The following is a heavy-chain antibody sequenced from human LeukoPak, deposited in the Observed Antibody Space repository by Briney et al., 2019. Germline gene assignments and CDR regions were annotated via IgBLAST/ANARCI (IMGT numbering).Heavy chain of an antibody. CDR3: ARKGVGWATCMDV. CDR2: INHGGST. Sequence: SETLSLTCAVYGGSFSVYYWSWIRQPPGKGLEWTGEINHGGSTNYNPSLKSRVTISVDTSKNQSSLKLTSVTAADTAVYYCARKGVGWATCMDVWGKGTTVTVSS. J-gene: IGHJ6*04. V-gene: IGHV4-34*01. CDR1: GGSFSVYY. D-gene: IGHD3-16*01.